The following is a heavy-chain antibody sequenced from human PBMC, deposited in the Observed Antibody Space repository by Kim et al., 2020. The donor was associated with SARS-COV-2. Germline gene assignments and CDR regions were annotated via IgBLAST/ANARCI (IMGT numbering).Heavy chain of an antibody. Sequence: STTYADAVRGRLTISRDNAKNTLYLQMNSLRVDDTAVYYCARELYYYGSDSWGQGTLVTVSS. J-gene: IGHJ4*02. D-gene: IGHD3-10*01. CDR3: ARELYYYGSDS. CDR2: ST. V-gene: IGHV3-74*01.